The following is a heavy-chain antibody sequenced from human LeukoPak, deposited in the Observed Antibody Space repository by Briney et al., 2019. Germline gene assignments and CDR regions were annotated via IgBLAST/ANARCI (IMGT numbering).Heavy chain of an antibody. D-gene: IGHD5-24*01. V-gene: IGHV3-53*01. CDR2: IYSGGST. CDR3: ARDFFRRDGYNF. Sequence: PGGSLRLSCAASGFTFSSYAMSWVRQAPGKGLEWVSVIYSGGSTYYADSVKGRFTISRDNSKNTLYLQMNSLRAEDTAVYYCARDFFRRDGYNFWGQGTLVTVSS. J-gene: IGHJ4*02. CDR1: GFTFSSYA.